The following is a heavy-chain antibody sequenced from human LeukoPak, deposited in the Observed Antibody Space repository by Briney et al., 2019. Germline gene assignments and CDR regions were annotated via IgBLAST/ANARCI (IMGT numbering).Heavy chain of an antibody. J-gene: IGHJ5*02. Sequence: GASVKVSCKVSGYTLTELSMHWVRQAPGKGLEWMGGFDPEDGETIYAQKFQGRVTMTEDTSTDTAYMELNSLRSEDTAVYYCATDRYGYSSSWSNWFDPWGQGTLVTVSS. D-gene: IGHD6-13*01. CDR1: GYTLTELS. CDR3: ATDRYGYSSSWSNWFDP. V-gene: IGHV1-24*01. CDR2: FDPEDGET.